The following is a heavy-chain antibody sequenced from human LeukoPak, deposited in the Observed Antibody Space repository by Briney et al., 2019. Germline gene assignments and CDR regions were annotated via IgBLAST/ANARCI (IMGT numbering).Heavy chain of an antibody. V-gene: IGHV1-2*02. J-gene: IGHJ3*02. CDR1: GYTFTGYY. CDR2: INPNSGGT. Sequence: GASVTVSCKASGYTFTGYYMHWVRQAPGQGLEWMGWINPNSGGTNYAQKFQGRVTMTRDTSISTAYMELSRLRSDDTAVYYCARDDSGRDAFDIWGQGTMVTVSS. D-gene: IGHD1-26*01. CDR3: ARDDSGRDAFDI.